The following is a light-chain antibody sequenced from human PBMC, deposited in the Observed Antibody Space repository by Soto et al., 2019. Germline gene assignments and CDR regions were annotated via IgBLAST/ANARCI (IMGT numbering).Light chain of an antibody. V-gene: IGKV3-11*01. CDR1: QSVNAF. CDR2: DVS. J-gene: IGKJ1*01. Sequence: EIVLTQSPATLSLSPGERATFSCRASQSVNAFLAWYQQKPGQAPRLLISDVSTRASGIPARFSGSGSVTEFTLTTSSLEPEAIAVYFCQQRRSWPPELLVGQGTRVEIK. CDR3: QQRRSWPPELL.